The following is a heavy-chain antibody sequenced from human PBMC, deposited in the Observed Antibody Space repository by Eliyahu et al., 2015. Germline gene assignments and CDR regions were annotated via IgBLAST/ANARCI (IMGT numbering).Heavy chain of an antibody. D-gene: IGHD6-19*01. J-gene: IGHJ4*02. CDR2: ISSSSSYI. CDR3: ARGVIAVAGRGYYFDY. CDR1: YS. Sequence: YSMNWVRQAPGKGLEWVSSISSSSSYIYYADSVKGRFTISRDNAKNSLYLQMNSLRAEDTAVYYCARGVIAVAGRGYYFDYWGQGTLVTVSS. V-gene: IGHV3-21*01.